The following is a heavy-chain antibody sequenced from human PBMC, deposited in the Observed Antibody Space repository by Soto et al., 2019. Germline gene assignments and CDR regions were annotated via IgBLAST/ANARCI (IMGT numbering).Heavy chain of an antibody. D-gene: IGHD3-3*01. V-gene: IGHV3-30*03. CDR1: GFTFSSYG. CDR3: APSVTIFGVVMNRARSKHAFDI. CDR2: ISYDGSNK. J-gene: IGHJ3*02. Sequence: QVQLVESGGGVVQPGRSLRLSCAASGFTFSSYGMHWVRQAPGKGLXXVAVISYDGSNKYYADSVKGRFTISRDNSKNTLYLQMNSLRAEDTAVYYCAPSVTIFGVVMNRARSKHAFDIWGQGTMVTVSS.